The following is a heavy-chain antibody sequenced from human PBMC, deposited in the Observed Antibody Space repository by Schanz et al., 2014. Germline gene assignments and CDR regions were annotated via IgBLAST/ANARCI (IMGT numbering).Heavy chain of an antibody. J-gene: IGHJ4*02. CDR1: GFTFSDYA. D-gene: IGHD3-22*01. CDR2: ISGGGGTR. V-gene: IGHV3-23*04. Sequence: EVQLVESGGGLVQPGRSLRLSCTASGFTFSDYAMSWFRQAPGKGLEWVSGISGGGGTRNYADSVKGRFTISRDNAKNSLYLQMNSLRAEDTAVYYCAKDPSHGDYDYYFDYWGQGTLVTVSS. CDR3: AKDPSHGDYDYYFDY.